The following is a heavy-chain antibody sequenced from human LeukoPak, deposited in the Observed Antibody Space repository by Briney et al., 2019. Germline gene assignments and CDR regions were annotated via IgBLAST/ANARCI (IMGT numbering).Heavy chain of an antibody. D-gene: IGHD1-26*01. CDR2: FHYSGST. CDR1: GGSISGHY. Sequence: PSETPSLTCTVFGGSISGHYWNWIRQAPGKGLEWIGYFHYSGSTNYNPSLQSRVTVSGDTSKNQVSLKLTSVTAADTAVYYCARGAYFDYWGQGTLVTVSS. CDR3: ARGAYFDY. V-gene: IGHV4-59*11. J-gene: IGHJ4*02.